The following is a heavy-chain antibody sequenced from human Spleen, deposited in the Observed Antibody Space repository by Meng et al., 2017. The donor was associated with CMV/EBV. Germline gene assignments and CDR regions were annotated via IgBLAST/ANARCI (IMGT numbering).Heavy chain of an antibody. D-gene: IGHD5-24*01. CDR2: IYSGGSDT. CDR3: ARQKNERWLQVLDY. J-gene: IGHJ4*02. Sequence: GESLKISCAASGFTFSSYAMSWVHQAPGKGLEWISLIYSGGSDTHFADSVKGRFTVSRDDSKNTLYLQMNSLRAEDTAVYYCARQKNERWLQVLDYWGQGTLVTVSS. CDR1: GFTFSSYA. V-gene: IGHV3-23*03.